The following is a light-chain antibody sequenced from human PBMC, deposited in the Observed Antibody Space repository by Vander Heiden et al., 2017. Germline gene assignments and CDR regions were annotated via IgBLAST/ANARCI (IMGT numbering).Light chain of an antibody. V-gene: IGKV1-5*03. J-gene: IGKJ3*01. CDR3: QQYNSYPFT. CDR2: KAS. CDR1: QSISSW. Sequence: TQSPSTLSASVGDRVTITCRASQSISSWLAWYQQKPGKAPKLLIYKASSLESGVPSRFSGNGSGTEFTLTISSLQPDDFATYYCQQYNSYPFTFGPGTKVDIK.